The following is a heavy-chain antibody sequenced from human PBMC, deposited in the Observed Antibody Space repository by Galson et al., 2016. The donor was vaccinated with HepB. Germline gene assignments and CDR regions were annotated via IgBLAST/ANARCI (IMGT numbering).Heavy chain of an antibody. CDR3: IVSLKKYCSGTKCHGEYYYYGMDV. Sequence: SLRLSCATSGFTFSGCAMHWVRQASGKGLEWIGRIRSKANNYATSYAVSVNGRFTISRDDSKSTAYLQMSSLKTDDTAVNYCIVSLKKYCSGTKCHGEYYYYGMDVWGPGTTVIVS. CDR2: IRSKANNYAT. J-gene: IGHJ6*02. V-gene: IGHV3-73*01. D-gene: IGHD2-15*01. CDR1: GFTFSGCA.